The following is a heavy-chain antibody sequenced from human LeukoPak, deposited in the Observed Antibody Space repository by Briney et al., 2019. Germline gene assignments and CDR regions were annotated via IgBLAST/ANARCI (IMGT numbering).Heavy chain of an antibody. CDR3: AGGPTYYYDSSGYYEG. CDR1: GYTFTSYD. CDR2: MNPNSGNT. D-gene: IGHD3-22*01. Sequence: ASVTVSCKASGYTFTSYDMNWVRQATGQGLEWMGWMNPNSGNTGYAQKFQGRVTMTRNTSISTAYMELSSLRSEDTAVYYCAGGPTYYYDSSGYYEGWGQGTLVTVSS. V-gene: IGHV1-8*01. J-gene: IGHJ4*02.